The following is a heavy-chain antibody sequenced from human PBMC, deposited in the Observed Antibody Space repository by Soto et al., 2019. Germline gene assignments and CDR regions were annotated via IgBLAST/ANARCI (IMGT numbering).Heavy chain of an antibody. Sequence: QVQLVQSGAEVKKPGSSVKVSCKASGGTFSSYAISWVRQAPGQGLEWMGGIIPICGTANYAQKFQGRVTITADESTSTAYMELSSLRSEDPAVYYCAGARCHNGVCYEEFPHWGQGTLVTVSS. CDR1: GGTFSSYA. CDR3: AGARCHNGVCYEEFPH. D-gene: IGHD2-8*01. CDR2: IIPICGTA. V-gene: IGHV1-69*01. J-gene: IGHJ4*02.